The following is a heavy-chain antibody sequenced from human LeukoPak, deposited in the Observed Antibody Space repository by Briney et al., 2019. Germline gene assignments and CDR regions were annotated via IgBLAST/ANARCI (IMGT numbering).Heavy chain of an antibody. D-gene: IGHD4-23*01. CDR3: ARDRDDGGFEY. J-gene: IGHJ4*02. Sequence: PGGSLRLSCVASGFTFPNYWMSWVRQAPEKGLEWVANINQGGRVKQYVDSMKGRFTISRDNAKNLLYLQMNSLRAEDTAVYYCARDRDDGGFEYWGQGTLVTVAS. CDR1: GFTFPNYW. CDR2: INQGGRVK. V-gene: IGHV3-7*01.